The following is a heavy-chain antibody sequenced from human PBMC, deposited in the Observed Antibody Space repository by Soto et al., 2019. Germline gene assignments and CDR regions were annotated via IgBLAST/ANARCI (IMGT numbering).Heavy chain of an antibody. Sequence: PGGSLRLSCAASGFTFSDYYMSWIRQAPGKGLEWVSYISSSSSYTNYADSVKGRFTISRDNAKNSLYLQMNSLRAEDTAVYYCARVRGSYYGQLDYWGQGTLVTVSS. V-gene: IGHV3-11*05. CDR1: GFTFSDYY. D-gene: IGHD1-26*01. CDR3: ARVRGSYYGQLDY. J-gene: IGHJ4*02. CDR2: ISSSSSYT.